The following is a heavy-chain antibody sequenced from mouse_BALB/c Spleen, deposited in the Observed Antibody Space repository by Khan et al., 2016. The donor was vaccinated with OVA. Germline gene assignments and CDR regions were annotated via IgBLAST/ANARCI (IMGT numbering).Heavy chain of an antibody. CDR1: GYNIKDIY. D-gene: IGHD2-5*01. J-gene: IGHJ2*01. CDR2: TDPANGNT. Sequence: EVQLQESGAELVKPATSLKLSCTASGYNIKDIYIHWVKQRPEKGLERIRWTDPANGNTKYDPKFQGKATIKADTSSNTAYLQLSSLTSDDTAVYYWRISTSNAWGKGTTLTVSS. V-gene: IGHV14-3*02. CDR3: RISTSNA.